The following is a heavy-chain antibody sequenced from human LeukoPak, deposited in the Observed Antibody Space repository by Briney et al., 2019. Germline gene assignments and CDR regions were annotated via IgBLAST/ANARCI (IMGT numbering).Heavy chain of an antibody. V-gene: IGHV1-24*01. CDR1: GYTLTELS. D-gene: IGHD2-2*03. CDR2: FDPEDGET. J-gene: IGHJ4*02. CDR3: ARDGFCSSTSCSGVPKI. Sequence: ASVKVSCKVSGYTLTELSMHWVRQAPGKGLEWMGGFDPEDGETIYAQKFQGRVTMTEDTSTDTAYMELSRLRSDDTALYYCARDGFCSSTSCSGVPKIWGQGTLVTVSS.